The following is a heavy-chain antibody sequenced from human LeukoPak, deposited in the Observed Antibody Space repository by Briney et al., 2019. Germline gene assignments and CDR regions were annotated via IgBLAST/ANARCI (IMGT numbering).Heavy chain of an antibody. CDR1: GGSISSSSYY. Sequence: SETLSLTCTVSGGSISSSSYYWGWIRQPPGKGLEWIGSIYYSGSTYYNPSLKSRVTISVDTSKNQFSLKLSSVTAADTAMYYCARDRPVTGGIDSWGQGALVTVSS. V-gene: IGHV4-39*07. J-gene: IGHJ4*02. CDR3: ARDRPVTGGIDS. D-gene: IGHD7-27*01. CDR2: IYYSGST.